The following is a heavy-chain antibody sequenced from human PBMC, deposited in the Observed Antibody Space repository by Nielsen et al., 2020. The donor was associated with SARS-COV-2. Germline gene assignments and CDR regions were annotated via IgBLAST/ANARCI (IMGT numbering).Heavy chain of an antibody. D-gene: IGHD6-13*01. Sequence: ASVKVSCKASGYTFTGYYMHWVRQAPGQGLEWMGWINPNSGGTNYAQKFQGRVTMTRDTSISTAYMELRSLRSDDTAVYYCARVKLAAAATGYFQHWGQGTLVTVSS. CDR3: ARVKLAAAATGYFQH. J-gene: IGHJ1*01. V-gene: IGHV1-2*02. CDR2: INPNSGGT. CDR1: GYTFTGYY.